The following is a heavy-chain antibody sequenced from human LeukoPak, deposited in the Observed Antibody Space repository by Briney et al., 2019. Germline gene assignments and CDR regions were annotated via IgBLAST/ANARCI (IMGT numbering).Heavy chain of an antibody. CDR2: MYYGGTT. Sequence: TSQTLSPTCTVSGGSTSSGDYYWGWVRQPRRKCLGWIDSMYYGGTTLYNPFHKSRINKSADMSKNQISLKLSSVTAADTAVYLCATGARPVPAAMGQMPYWYFVLWGRGTLVTVSS. D-gene: IGHD2-2*01. V-gene: IGHV4-30-4*01. CDR3: ATGARPVPAAMGQMPYWYFVL. J-gene: IGHJ2*01. CDR1: GGSTSSGDYY.